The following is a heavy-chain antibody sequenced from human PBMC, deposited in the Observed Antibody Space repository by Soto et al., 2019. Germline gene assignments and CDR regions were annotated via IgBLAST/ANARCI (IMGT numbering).Heavy chain of an antibody. CDR2: IYYSGST. CDR1: GGSISSGDYY. CDR3: ARVDIQLSYYFDY. Sequence: SSETLSLTCTVSGGSISSGDYYWSWIRQPPGKGLEWIGYIYYSGSTYYNPSLKSRVTISVDTSKNQFSLKLSSVTAADTAVYYCARVDIQLSYYFDYWGQGTLVTAPQ. D-gene: IGHD5-18*01. J-gene: IGHJ4*02. V-gene: IGHV4-30-4*01.